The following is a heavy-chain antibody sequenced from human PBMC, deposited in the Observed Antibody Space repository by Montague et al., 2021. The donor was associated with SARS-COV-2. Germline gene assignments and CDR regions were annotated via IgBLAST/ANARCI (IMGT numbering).Heavy chain of an antibody. Sequence: SETLSLTCAVYGGSFSGYYWSWIRQPPGKGLEWIGGINHSGSTNYNPSLKSRVTISVDTSKNQFSLKLSSVTAADKAVYYCARSGWEQHVRARYSYYYGMDVWSQGTTVTVSS. CDR1: GGSFSGYY. D-gene: IGHD6-6*01. V-gene: IGHV4-34*01. CDR3: ARSGWEQHVRARYSYYYGMDV. J-gene: IGHJ6*02. CDR2: INHSGST.